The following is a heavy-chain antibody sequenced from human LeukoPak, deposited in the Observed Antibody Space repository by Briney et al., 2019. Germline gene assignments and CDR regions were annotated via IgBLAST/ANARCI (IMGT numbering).Heavy chain of an antibody. D-gene: IGHD6-13*01. Sequence: SVKVSCKASGGTFSSYAISWVRQAPGQGLELMGGIIPIFGTANYAQKFQSRVTITADESTSTAYMELSSIRSEATAAYSYAREAVRQQLDLDYWGQGPLVTVSS. CDR2: IIPIFGTA. CDR3: AREAVRQQLDLDY. V-gene: IGHV1-69*13. J-gene: IGHJ4*02. CDR1: GGTFSSYA.